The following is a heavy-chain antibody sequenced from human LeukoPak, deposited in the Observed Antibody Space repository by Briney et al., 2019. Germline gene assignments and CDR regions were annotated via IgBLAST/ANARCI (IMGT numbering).Heavy chain of an antibody. D-gene: IGHD6-6*01. J-gene: IGHJ5*02. CDR3: VQYGTSSSCFDP. CDR2: IYYTGTT. V-gene: IGHV4-39*01. Sequence: SETLSLTCTVSGGSISSSTNHWGWIRQPPGKGLEWVGIIYYTGTTNYDPSLKSRVTISLDTSKNEFSLKLTSVTATDTAVYYCVQYGTSSSCFDPWSQGTLVTVSS. CDR1: GGSISSSTNH.